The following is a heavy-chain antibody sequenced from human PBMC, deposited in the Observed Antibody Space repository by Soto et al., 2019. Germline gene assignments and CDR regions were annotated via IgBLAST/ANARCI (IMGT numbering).Heavy chain of an antibody. CDR1: GFTFSSYS. CDR2: ISSSSSYI. D-gene: IGHD7-27*01. Sequence: GGSLRLSCAASGFTFSSYSMNWVRQAPGKGLEWVSSISSSSSYIYYADSVKGRFTISRDNAKNSLYLQMNSLRAEDTAVYYCARDSAGDQVAFDIWGQGTMVTVSS. CDR3: ARDSAGDQVAFDI. J-gene: IGHJ3*02. V-gene: IGHV3-21*01.